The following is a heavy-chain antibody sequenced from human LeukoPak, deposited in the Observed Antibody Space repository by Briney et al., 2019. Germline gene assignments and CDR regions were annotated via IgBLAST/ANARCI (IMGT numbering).Heavy chain of an antibody. D-gene: IGHD1-26*01. CDR1: GGSISSYY. Sequence: SSETLSLTCTVSGGSISSYYWSWIRQPAGKGLEWIGRIYTSGSTNYNPSLKSRVTMSVDTSKNQFSLKLSSVTAADTAVYYCARVSGSYLIDAFDIWGQGTMVTVSS. CDR3: ARVSGSYLIDAFDI. CDR2: IYTSGST. J-gene: IGHJ3*02. V-gene: IGHV4-4*07.